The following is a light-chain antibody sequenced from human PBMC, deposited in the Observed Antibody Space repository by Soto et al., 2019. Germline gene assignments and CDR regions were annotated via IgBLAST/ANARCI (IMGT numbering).Light chain of an antibody. Sequence: EIVMTQSPATLSVSPGERATPSCRASQSVRSNLAWYQQTPGQAPRLLIYGASTRATGIPDRFSGSGSGTEFTLTISSLQSEDFARYYCQQYNDWPRTVGQGTKVDIK. CDR1: QSVRSN. J-gene: IGKJ1*01. CDR2: GAS. CDR3: QQYNDWPRT. V-gene: IGKV3-15*01.